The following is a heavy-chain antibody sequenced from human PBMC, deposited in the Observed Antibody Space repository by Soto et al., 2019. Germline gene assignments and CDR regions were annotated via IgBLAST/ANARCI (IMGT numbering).Heavy chain of an antibody. CDR2: ISHSGST. D-gene: IGHD3-10*01. CDR3: ARASYGSGSNY. J-gene: IGHJ4*02. V-gene: IGHV4-4*02. Sequence: PSETLSLTCAVSGESINSSHWWNWVRQPPGKGLEWIGQISHSGSTNYNPSLTSRVTISVDTSKNQFSLKLSSVTAADTAVYYCARASYGSGSNYWGQGTLVTVSS. CDR1: GESINSSHW.